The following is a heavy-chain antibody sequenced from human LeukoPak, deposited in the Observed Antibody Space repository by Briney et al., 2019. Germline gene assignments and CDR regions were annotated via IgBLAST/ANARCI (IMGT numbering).Heavy chain of an antibody. CDR3: AADSANSGSYFSAFDI. CDR1: GGTFSSYA. CDR2: IVVGSGNT. J-gene: IGHJ3*02. Sequence: SVKVSCKASGGTFSSYAISWVRQARGQRLEWIGWIVVGSGNTNYAQKFQERVTITRDMSTSTAYMELSSLRSEDTAVYYCAADSANSGSYFSAFDIWGQGTMVTVSS. D-gene: IGHD1-26*01. V-gene: IGHV1-58*02.